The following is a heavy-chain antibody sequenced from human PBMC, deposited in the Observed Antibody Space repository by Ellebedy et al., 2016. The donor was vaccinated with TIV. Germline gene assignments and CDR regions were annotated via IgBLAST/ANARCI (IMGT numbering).Heavy chain of an antibody. CDR3: AREGSSGLDY. J-gene: IGHJ4*02. CDR2: ITSGSNYI. V-gene: IGHV3-21*01. D-gene: IGHD6-19*01. CDR1: GFTFSTYS. Sequence: GESLKISXAASGFTFSTYSMNWVRQAPGKGLEWVSSITSGSNYIYYADSVKGRFTISRDNAKNSLYLQMNSLRAEDTAVYYCAREGSSGLDYWGQGTLVTVSS.